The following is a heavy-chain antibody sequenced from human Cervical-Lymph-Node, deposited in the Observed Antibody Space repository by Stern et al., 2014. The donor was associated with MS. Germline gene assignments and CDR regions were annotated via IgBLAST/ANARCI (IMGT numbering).Heavy chain of an antibody. CDR2: IWYDGSNK. J-gene: IGHJ6*02. D-gene: IGHD3-22*01. Sequence: QVQLVESGGGVVQPGRSLRLSCAASGFTFSSYGMHWVRQAPGKGLEWVAVIWYDGSNKYYADSVKGRFTISRDNSKNTLYLQMNSLRAEDTAVYYCARSQAIVPHYYYYYGMDVWGQGTTVTVSS. V-gene: IGHV3-33*01. CDR3: ARSQAIVPHYYYYYGMDV. CDR1: GFTFSSYG.